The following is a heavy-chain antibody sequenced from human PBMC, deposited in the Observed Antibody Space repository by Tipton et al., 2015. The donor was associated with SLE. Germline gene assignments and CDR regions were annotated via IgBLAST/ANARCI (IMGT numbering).Heavy chain of an antibody. V-gene: IGHV3-64*01. J-gene: IGHJ4*02. CDR3: ARGSRWYFDY. CDR2: ISSNGGGT. CDR1: GFTFSSYA. D-gene: IGHD2-15*01. Sequence: SLRLSCAASGFTFSSYAMHWVRQAPGKGLEYVSAISSNGGGTYYANSVKGRFTISRDNSKNTLYLQMGSLRAEDMAVYYCARGSRWYFDYWGQGTLVTVSS.